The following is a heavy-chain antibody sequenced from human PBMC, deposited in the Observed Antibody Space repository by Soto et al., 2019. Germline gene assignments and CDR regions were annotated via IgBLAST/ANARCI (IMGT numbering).Heavy chain of an antibody. J-gene: IGHJ4*02. D-gene: IGHD6-13*01. V-gene: IGHV6-1*01. CDR3: ARDGGRSWIPNFDY. Sequence: SQTLSLTCAISGESVSSNRAAWNWIRQSPSRGLEWLGRTYYRSKWYNDYAVSVKSRITINPDTSKNQFSLQLNSVTPEDTAVYYCARDGGRSWIPNFDYWGQGTLVTVSS. CDR2: TYYRSKWYN. CDR1: GESVSSNRAA.